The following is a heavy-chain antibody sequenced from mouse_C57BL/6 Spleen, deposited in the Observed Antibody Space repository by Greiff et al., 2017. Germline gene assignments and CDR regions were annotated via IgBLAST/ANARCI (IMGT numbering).Heavy chain of an antibody. Sequence: QVQLKESGPELVKPGASVKISCKASGYAFSSSWMNWVKQRPGKGLEWIGRIYPGDGDTNYNGKFKGKATLTADKSSSTAYMQLSSLTSEDSAVYFCARYTTVVARYFDVWGTGTTVTVSS. V-gene: IGHV1-82*01. J-gene: IGHJ1*03. D-gene: IGHD1-1*01. CDR2: IYPGDGDT. CDR3: ARYTTVVARYFDV. CDR1: GYAFSSSW.